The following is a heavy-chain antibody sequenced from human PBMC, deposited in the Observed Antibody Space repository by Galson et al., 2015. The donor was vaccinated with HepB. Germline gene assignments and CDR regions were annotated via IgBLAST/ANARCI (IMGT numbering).Heavy chain of an antibody. Sequence: SVKVSCKASGYNFTSYTMHWVRQAPGDRLEWMGWINAGNGQTKYSEKFQGRVTFTRDTSASTAYMDLSSLKSEDTAVYYCARGHVTRFFDWLLQFVHWGQGTLVAVSS. CDR3: ARGHVTRFFDWLLQFVH. CDR1: GYNFTSYT. J-gene: IGHJ5*02. CDR2: INAGNGQT. V-gene: IGHV1-3*01. D-gene: IGHD3-9*01.